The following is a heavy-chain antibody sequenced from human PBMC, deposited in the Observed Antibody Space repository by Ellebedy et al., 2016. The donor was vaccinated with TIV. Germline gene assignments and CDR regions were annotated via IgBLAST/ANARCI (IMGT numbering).Heavy chain of an antibody. V-gene: IGHV3-48*02. D-gene: IGHD5-24*01. CDR1: GFTFSSFS. J-gene: IGHJ3*02. CDR2: IPRDSDAM. Sequence: GESLKISCSASGFTFSSFSMNWVRQAPGKGLEWVSYIPRDSDAMSYADSVKGRFTISRDNAKNSLYLQMNSLRDADTAVYYCVRDLQLAFDIWGQGTVVTVSS. CDR3: VRDLQLAFDI.